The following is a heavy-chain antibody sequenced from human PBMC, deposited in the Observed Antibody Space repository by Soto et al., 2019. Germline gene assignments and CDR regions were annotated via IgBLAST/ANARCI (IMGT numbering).Heavy chain of an antibody. CDR2: ISAYDHDT. Sequence: ASVKVSCKTSGYTFTDYGFIWVRQAPGQGLEWMGWISAYDHDTKYAQKVQGRVTMTTDTSTSTVYMELRSLRSDDTAVYYCARAKEQQMSHAFDFWGQGTMVTVSS. CDR1: GYTFTDYG. D-gene: IGHD6-13*01. V-gene: IGHV1-18*01. J-gene: IGHJ3*01. CDR3: ARAKEQQMSHAFDF.